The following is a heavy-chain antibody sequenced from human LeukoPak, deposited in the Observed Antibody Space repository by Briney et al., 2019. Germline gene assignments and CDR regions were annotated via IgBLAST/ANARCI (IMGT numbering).Heavy chain of an antibody. CDR2: ISYDGSNK. D-gene: IGHD3-16*01. CDR1: GFTFSSYG. V-gene: IGHV3-30*18. J-gene: IGHJ4*02. CDR3: AKDWGYGLDY. Sequence: PGGSLRLSCAASGFTFSSYGMHWVRQAPGKGLEWVAVISYDGSNKYYADSVKGRFTISRDNSKNTLYLKMNSLRVEDTAVYYCAKDWGYGLDYWGQGTLVTVSS.